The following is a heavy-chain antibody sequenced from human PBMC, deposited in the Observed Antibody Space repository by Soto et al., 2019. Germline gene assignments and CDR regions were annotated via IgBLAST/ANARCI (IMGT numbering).Heavy chain of an antibody. CDR1: GFTFSNAW. V-gene: IGHV3-15*07. CDR3: AKVERYSSSQPLI. CDR2: INTKTEGATT. D-gene: IGHD6-13*01. J-gene: IGHJ4*02. Sequence: EVQLVESGGGLVMPGGSLRLSCAASGFTFSNAWMNWVRQAPGKGLEWVGRINTKTEGATTDYVAPVKGRFTISRDDSINTLYLQMNSLKTEDTAVYYCAKVERYSSSQPLIWGRGTLVTVSS.